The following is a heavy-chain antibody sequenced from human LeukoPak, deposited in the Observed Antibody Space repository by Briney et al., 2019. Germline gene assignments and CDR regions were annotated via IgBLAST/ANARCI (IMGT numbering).Heavy chain of an antibody. CDR2: ISGSSSYI. CDR3: ARDLRRWLHYAYFDY. J-gene: IGHJ4*02. V-gene: IGHV3-21*01. Sequence: GGSLRLSCAASGFTFSSYWMHWVRQAPGKGLEWVSSISGSSSYIYYADSVKGRFTISRDNAKNSLYLQMNSLRAEDTAVYYCARDLRRWLHYAYFDYWGQGTLVTVSS. CDR1: GFTFSSYW. D-gene: IGHD5-24*01.